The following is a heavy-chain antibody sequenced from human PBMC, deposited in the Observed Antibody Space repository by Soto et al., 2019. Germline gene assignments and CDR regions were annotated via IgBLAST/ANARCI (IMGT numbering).Heavy chain of an antibody. D-gene: IGHD2-15*01. J-gene: IGHJ1*01. V-gene: IGHV3-33*01. Sequence: QVQLVESGGGVVQPGRSLRLSCAASGFTFSSYGMHWVRQAPGKGLEWVAVIWYDGSNKYYADSVKGRFTISRDNSKNTLYLQMNSLRAEDTAVYYCARDYYSGGSCYSFQHWGQGTLVTVSS. CDR1: GFTFSSYG. CDR3: ARDYYSGGSCYSFQH. CDR2: IWYDGSNK.